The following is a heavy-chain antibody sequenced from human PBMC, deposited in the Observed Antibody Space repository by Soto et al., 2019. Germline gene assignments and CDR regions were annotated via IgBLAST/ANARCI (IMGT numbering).Heavy chain of an antibody. CDR2: IIPIFGTA. V-gene: IGHV1-69*13. CDR1: GGTFSSYA. CDR3: ARDSGGLGYCSNGVCYTDSELGDV. J-gene: IGHJ6*02. D-gene: IGHD2-8*01. Sequence: GASVKVSCKASGGTFSSYAISWVRQAPGQGLEWMGGIIPIFGTANYAQKFQGRVTITADESTSTAYMELSSLRSEDTAVYYCARDSGGLGYCSNGVCYTDSELGDVWGQGTTVTVSS.